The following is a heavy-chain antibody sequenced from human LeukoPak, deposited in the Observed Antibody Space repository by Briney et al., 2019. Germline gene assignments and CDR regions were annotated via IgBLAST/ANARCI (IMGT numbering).Heavy chain of an antibody. CDR3: AQIRLGELSTFDY. V-gene: IGHV3-30*02. CDR1: GFIFSDYG. J-gene: IGHJ4*02. D-gene: IGHD3-16*02. CDR2: IENDESNK. Sequence: GGSLRLSCATSGFIFSDYGMHWVRQAPGKGLEWVAFIENDESNKYYTDSVKGRFTISRDNSKNTLHLQMSSLRPEDTGVYYCAQIRLGELSTFDYWGQGTLVTISS.